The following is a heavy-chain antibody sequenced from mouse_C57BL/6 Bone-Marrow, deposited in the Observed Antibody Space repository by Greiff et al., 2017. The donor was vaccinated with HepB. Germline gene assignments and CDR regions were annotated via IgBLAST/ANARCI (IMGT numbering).Heavy chain of an antibody. J-gene: IGHJ4*01. V-gene: IGHV1-82*01. CDR1: GYAFSSSW. Sequence: VQRVESGPELVKPGASVKISCKASGYAFSSSWMNWVKQRPGKGLEWIGRIYPGDGDTNYNGKFKGKATLTADKSSSTAYMQLSCLTSEDSAVYFCARFYYGSHAMDYWGQGTSVTVSS. D-gene: IGHD1-1*01. CDR2: IYPGDGDT. CDR3: ARFYYGSHAMDY.